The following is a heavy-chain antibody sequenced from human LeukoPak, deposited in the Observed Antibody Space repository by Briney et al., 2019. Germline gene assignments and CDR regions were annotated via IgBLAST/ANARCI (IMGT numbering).Heavy chain of an antibody. CDR2: IIPIFGTA. V-gene: IGHV1-69*13. D-gene: IGHD1-20*01. J-gene: IGHJ3*02. CDR3: ARDYYNWKGLDAFDI. CDR1: GGTFSSYA. Sequence: SVKVSCKASGGTFSSYAISWVRQAPGQGLEWMGGIIPIFGTANYAQKFQGRVTITADESTSTAYMELSSLRSEDTAVYYCARDYYNWKGLDAFDIWGQGTMVTVSS.